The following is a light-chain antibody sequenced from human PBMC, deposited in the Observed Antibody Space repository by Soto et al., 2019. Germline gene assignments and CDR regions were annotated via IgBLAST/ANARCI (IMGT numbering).Light chain of an antibody. CDR3: KQYNTWPPYT. CDR2: GAS. V-gene: IGKV3-15*01. Sequence: EIVMTQSPATLSVSPGERATLFCRASQSVSSNLAWYQQKPGQAPRLLIYGASTRATGIPARFSGSGSGTEFTLTISSLQSEDFAVYYCKQYNTWPPYTFGQGTKLEIK. CDR1: QSVSSN. J-gene: IGKJ2*01.